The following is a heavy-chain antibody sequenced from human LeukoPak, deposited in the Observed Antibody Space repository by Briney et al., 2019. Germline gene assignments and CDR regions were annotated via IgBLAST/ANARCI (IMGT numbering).Heavy chain of an antibody. V-gene: IGHV4-4*07. Sequence: SETLSLTCTVSGGSISSYYWSWIRHPAGKGLEWIGRIYTSGSTNYNPSLKSRVTMSVDTSKNQFSLKLSSVTAADTAVYYCARYHSNYFWFDPWGQGTLVTVSS. CDR1: GGSISSYY. D-gene: IGHD4-11*01. CDR2: IYTSGST. CDR3: ARYHSNYFWFDP. J-gene: IGHJ5*02.